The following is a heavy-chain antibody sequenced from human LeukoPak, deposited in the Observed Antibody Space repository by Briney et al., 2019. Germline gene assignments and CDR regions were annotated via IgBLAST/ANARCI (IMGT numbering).Heavy chain of an antibody. CDR2: ISSSSSYI. V-gene: IGHV3-21*01. J-gene: IGHJ3*02. CDR1: GFAFSSYS. Sequence: GGSLRLSCAASGFAFSSYSMNWVRQAPGKGLEWVSSISSSSSYIYYADSVKGRFTISRDNAKNSLYLQMNSLRAEDTAVYYCARAPSYGDYRLGAFDIWGQGTMVTVSS. D-gene: IGHD4-17*01. CDR3: ARAPSYGDYRLGAFDI.